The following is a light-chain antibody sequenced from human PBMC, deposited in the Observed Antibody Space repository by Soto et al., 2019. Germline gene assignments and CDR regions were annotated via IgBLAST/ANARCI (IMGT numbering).Light chain of an antibody. Sequence: QSALTQPASVSGSPGQSITISCTGTSSDIGVYNYVSWYQQHPGKAPKLVICEVSNRPSGVSSRFSGSKSGNTASLTISGLRAEGEADYYCTSFTTTNIWVFGGGTKVTV. CDR1: SSDIGVYNY. J-gene: IGLJ3*02. V-gene: IGLV2-14*01. CDR2: EVS. CDR3: TSFTTTNIWV.